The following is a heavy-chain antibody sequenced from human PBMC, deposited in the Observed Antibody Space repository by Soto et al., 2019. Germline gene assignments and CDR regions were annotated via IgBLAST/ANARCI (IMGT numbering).Heavy chain of an antibody. J-gene: IGHJ2*01. CDR3: ARESRSSRYDSSGYSQFWFFDL. V-gene: IGHV4-30-2*01. Sequence: SETLSLTCAVSGGSITSGSYSWCWIRQPPGKGLEWIGYIYQSGSTYYNPSLKSRVTISVDWSKNQFALELSSVTAADTAVYYCARESRSSRYDSSGYSQFWFFDLWCRGTLVTVSS. CDR1: GGSITSGSYS. CDR2: IYQSGST. D-gene: IGHD3-22*01.